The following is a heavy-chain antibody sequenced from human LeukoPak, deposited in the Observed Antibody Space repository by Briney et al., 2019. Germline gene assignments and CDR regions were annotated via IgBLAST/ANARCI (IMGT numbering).Heavy chain of an antibody. J-gene: IGHJ4*02. D-gene: IGHD6-13*01. Sequence: PSETLSLTCTVSGGSISRSGCYWGWLRQPPGEGLEWIGSVYDSGSTYYNPSLKSRVTVHVDTSKNQFSLRLTSVTAADTAQHYCARHGGAAAGLDSCGQGILVTVSS. CDR2: VYDSGST. V-gene: IGHV4-39*01. CDR1: GGSISRSGCY. CDR3: ARHGGAAAGLDS.